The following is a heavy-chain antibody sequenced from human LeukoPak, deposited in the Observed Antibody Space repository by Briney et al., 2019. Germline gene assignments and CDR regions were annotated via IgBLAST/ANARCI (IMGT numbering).Heavy chain of an antibody. CDR3: AKAGYYDSSGYYGVSKIFDY. CDR1: GFAFSSYA. CDR2: MRISGGST. V-gene: IGHV3-23*01. J-gene: IGHJ4*02. D-gene: IGHD3-22*01. Sequence: QTGGSLRLSCAASGFAFSSYATSWVRQAPGEGRECVSAMRISGGSTYYADSVKGRFTISRDNSKNTLYLQMNSLRAEDTAVYYCAKAGYYDSSGYYGVSKIFDYWGQGTLVTVSS.